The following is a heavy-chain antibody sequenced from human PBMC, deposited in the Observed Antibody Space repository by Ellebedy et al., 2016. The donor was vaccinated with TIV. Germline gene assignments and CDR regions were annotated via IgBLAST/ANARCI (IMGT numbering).Heavy chain of an antibody. CDR3: ARIGYYDTSSAFDM. Sequence: SGPTLVKPTQTLTLTCTFSGFSLSTSGMCVSWIRQPPGKALEWLARIDWDDDKFYSTSLKTRLTISKDTSKNQVVLTMTNMDPVDTATYHCARIGYYDTSSAFDMWGQGTMVTVSS. J-gene: IGHJ3*02. CDR2: IDWDDDK. V-gene: IGHV2-70*17. D-gene: IGHD3-22*01. CDR1: GFSLSTSGMC.